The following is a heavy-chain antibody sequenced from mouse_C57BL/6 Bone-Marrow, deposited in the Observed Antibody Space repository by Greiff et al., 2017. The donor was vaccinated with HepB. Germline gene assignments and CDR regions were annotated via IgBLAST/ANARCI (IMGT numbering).Heavy chain of an antibody. V-gene: IGHV5-17*01. CDR2: ISSGSSTI. D-gene: IGHD1-1*01. J-gene: IGHJ3*01. Sequence: EVQRVESGGGLVKPGGSLKLSCAASGFTFSDYGMHWVRQAPEKGLEWVAYISSGSSTIYYADTVKGRSTISRDTAKNTLFLQMTSLRSEDTALYYCARNYYGSSYGFAYWGQGTLVTVSA. CDR3: ARNYYGSSYGFAY. CDR1: GFTFSDYG.